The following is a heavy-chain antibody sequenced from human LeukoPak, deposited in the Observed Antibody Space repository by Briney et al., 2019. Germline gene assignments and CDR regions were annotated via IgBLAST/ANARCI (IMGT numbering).Heavy chain of an antibody. Sequence: QAGGSLRLSCAASGFTVSSYGMHWVRQAPGKRLEWVAFIRNDGSNEYFADSVKGRFTISRDNSKNTLYLQMNSLRAEDTAVYYCARDLHVYYYGSGSYPEPLDYWGQGTLVTVSS. CDR1: GFTVSSYG. J-gene: IGHJ4*02. CDR3: ARDLHVYYYGSGSYPEPLDY. D-gene: IGHD3-10*01. V-gene: IGHV3-30*02. CDR2: IRNDGSNE.